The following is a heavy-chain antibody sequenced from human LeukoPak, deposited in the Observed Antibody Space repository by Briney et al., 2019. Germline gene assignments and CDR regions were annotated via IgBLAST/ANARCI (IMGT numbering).Heavy chain of an antibody. CDR3: APRVAHNWYFDL. J-gene: IGHJ2*01. CDR1: GGSISSSSYY. V-gene: IGHV4-39*01. Sequence: SETLSLTCTVSGGSISSSSYYWGWIRQPPGKGLEWIGSVYYSGSTYYNPSLKSRVTISVDTSKNQFSLKLRSVTAADTAVYYCAPRVAHNWYFDLWGRGTLVTVSS. CDR2: VYYSGST. D-gene: IGHD3-3*01.